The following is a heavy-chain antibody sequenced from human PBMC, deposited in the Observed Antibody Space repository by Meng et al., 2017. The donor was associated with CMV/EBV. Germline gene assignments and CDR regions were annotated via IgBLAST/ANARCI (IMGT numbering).Heavy chain of an antibody. Sequence: QGELQEWGGGLLKPSETLSLTCAVYGGSFSGYYWSWIRQPPGKGLEWIGEINHSGSTNYNPSLKSRVTISVDTSKNQFSLKLSSVTAADTAVYYCARGGNWFDPWGQGTLVTVSS. CDR1: GGSFSGYY. V-gene: IGHV4-34*01. CDR3: ARGGNWFDP. J-gene: IGHJ5*02. CDR2: INHSGST.